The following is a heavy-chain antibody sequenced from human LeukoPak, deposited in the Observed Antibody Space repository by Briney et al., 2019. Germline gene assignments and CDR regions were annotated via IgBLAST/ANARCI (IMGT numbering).Heavy chain of an antibody. D-gene: IGHD6-19*01. CDR1: GFTFSSYW. Sequence: GGSLRLSCAASGFTFSSYWMHWVRQAPGKGLVWVSRIDSDGSTIYADSVKGRFTISRDNAKNTLYLQMNSLRAEDTAVYYCIGSGGWPGYWGQGTLVTVSS. J-gene: IGHJ4*02. CDR3: IGSGGWPGY. V-gene: IGHV3-74*01. CDR2: IDSDGST.